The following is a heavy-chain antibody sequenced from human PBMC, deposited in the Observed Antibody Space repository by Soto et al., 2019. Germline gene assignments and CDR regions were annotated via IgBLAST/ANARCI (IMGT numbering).Heavy chain of an antibody. V-gene: IGHV1-18*01. J-gene: IGHJ6*02. Sequence: QVQLVQSGAEVKNPGASVKVSCKASGYTFTRYGIGWARQAPGQVLEWMGWINTHNGNTNYAQNVQGRVTLTTDTSTSTAYMELRSLRSNDTAIYYCAMVDVYVTPSPQDVWGQGTTVIVSS. D-gene: IGHD3-16*01. CDR3: AMVDVYVTPSPQDV. CDR1: GYTFTRYG. CDR2: INTHNGNT.